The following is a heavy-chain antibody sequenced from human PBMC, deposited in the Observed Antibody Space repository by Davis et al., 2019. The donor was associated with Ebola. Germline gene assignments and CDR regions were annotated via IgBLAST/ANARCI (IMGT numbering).Heavy chain of an antibody. D-gene: IGHD2-2*03. V-gene: IGHV5-51*01. J-gene: IGHJ5*02. CDR3: ARRGYCSGNRCPWGWFDP. CDR1: GYNFITYW. CDR2: IYPGDSDT. Sequence: GESLKISCKGSGYNFITYWIGWVRQMPGKGLEWMGIIYPGDSDTRYSPSFQGQVTISADKSISTAYLQWSSLKASDSAMYYCARRGYCSGNRCPWGWFDPWGQGTLVTVSP.